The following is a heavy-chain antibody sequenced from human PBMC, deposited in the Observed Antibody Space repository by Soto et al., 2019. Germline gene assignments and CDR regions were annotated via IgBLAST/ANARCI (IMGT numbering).Heavy chain of an antibody. CDR1: GFSLDSYA. Sequence: VESEGGVVQPGRSLTLSCAASGFSLDSYAMHWVRQAPGKGHEWMAVVSYDGKNIYYADSVKGRFTISKDDPKNTLYLRMGSLTAEDTATYYCARDYGALPCDRIQHWGRGTLVTVSS. V-gene: IGHV3-30*03. J-gene: IGHJ1*01. CDR2: VSYDGKNI. D-gene: IGHD3-10*01. CDR3: ARDYGALPCDRIQH.